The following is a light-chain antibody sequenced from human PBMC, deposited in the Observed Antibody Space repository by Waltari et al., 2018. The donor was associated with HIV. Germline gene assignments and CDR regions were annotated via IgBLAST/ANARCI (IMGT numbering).Light chain of an antibody. J-gene: IGKJ1*01. V-gene: IGKV3-15*01. CDR3: QQYNNWLRRT. Sequence: IVMTQSPATLSVSPGERATLSCRASQSVSSNLAWYQQKPGQAPRLLIYGASTRATGIPARFSGSGSGTEFTLTISSLQSEDFAVYYCQQYNNWLRRTFGQGTKVEIK. CDR2: GAS. CDR1: QSVSSN.